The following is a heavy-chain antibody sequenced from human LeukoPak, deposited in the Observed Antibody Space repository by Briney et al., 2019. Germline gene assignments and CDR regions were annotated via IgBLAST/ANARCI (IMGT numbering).Heavy chain of an antibody. Sequence: PGGSLRLSCAASGFTFSGYWMTWVRQAPGKGLKWVASIKEDGGEKYNVDSVKGRFTSSRDNAKNSLYLQMNSLTAEDTGVYYCARDYGYNNDWFGAPFDYWGQGTLVTVSS. CDR1: GFTFSGYW. D-gene: IGHD3-9*01. V-gene: IGHV3-7*01. J-gene: IGHJ4*02. CDR3: ARDYGYNNDWFGAPFDY. CDR2: IKEDGGEK.